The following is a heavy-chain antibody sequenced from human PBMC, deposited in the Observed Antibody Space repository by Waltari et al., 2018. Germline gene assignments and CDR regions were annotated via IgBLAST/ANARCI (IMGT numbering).Heavy chain of an antibody. CDR2: IYQRGST. J-gene: IGHJ6*03. V-gene: IGHV4-38-2*02. Sequence: QVQLQESGPGLVKPSETLSLTCSVSGYSISSGYYWVWIRQPPGKGLEWIGAIYQRGSTYYSPSLKSRVTISVDTSKNQFSLKLISVTAADTAVYYCGRVWVYSPYQYYYYMDVWGKGTTVTVSS. CDR1: GYSISSGYY. CDR3: GRVWVYSPYQYYYYMDV. D-gene: IGHD6-13*01.